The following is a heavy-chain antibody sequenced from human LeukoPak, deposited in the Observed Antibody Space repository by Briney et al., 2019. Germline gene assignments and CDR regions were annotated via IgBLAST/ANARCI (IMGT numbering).Heavy chain of an antibody. Sequence: ASVTVSCKASGYAFTGYYMHWVRQAPGQGLEWMGWINPNSGGTNYAQKFQGRVTVTRDTSISTAYMELSRLRSDDTAVYYCARGGDFWSGTFELDYWGQGTLVTVSS. CDR1: GYAFTGYY. CDR3: ARGGDFWSGTFELDY. D-gene: IGHD3-3*01. V-gene: IGHV1-2*02. CDR2: INPNSGGT. J-gene: IGHJ4*02.